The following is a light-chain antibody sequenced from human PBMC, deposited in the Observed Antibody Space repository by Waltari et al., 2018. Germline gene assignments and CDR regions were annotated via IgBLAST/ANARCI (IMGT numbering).Light chain of an antibody. CDR2: HAY. CDR1: QSVSKY. J-gene: IGKJ1*01. Sequence: EIVLTQSPGTLSLSPGERVTLPCRASQSVSKYLAWYQQRPGQAPRPLLYHAYTRATGIPDRFSGSGSGTDFSLTISRLEPEDFAVYYCQHYVRLPATFGQGTRVEIK. CDR3: QHYVRLPAT. V-gene: IGKV3-20*01.